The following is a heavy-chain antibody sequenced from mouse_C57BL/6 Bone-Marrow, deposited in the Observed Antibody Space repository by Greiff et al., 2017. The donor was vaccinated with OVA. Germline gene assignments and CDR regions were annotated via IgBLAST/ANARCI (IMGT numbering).Heavy chain of an antibody. Sequence: EVQLQQSGPELVKPGASVKISCKASGYTFTDYYLNWVKQRHGKSLEWIGDINPNNGGTSYNQKFKGKATLTVDKSSSTAYMELRSLTSEDSAVYYCARGVLRFFDVWGTGTTVTVSS. D-gene: IGHD1-1*01. CDR2: INPNNGGT. J-gene: IGHJ1*03. CDR1: GYTFTDYY. CDR3: ARGVLRFFDV. V-gene: IGHV1-26*01.